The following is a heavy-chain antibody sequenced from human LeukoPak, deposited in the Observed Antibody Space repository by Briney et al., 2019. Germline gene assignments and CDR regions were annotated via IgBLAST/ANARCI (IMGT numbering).Heavy chain of an antibody. D-gene: IGHD6-19*01. V-gene: IGHV4-4*09. J-gene: IGHJ4*02. Sequence: SETLSLTCTVSGDSISTYYWSWIRQSPGKGLEWIGYIYHSGSTKYNPSLKSRVTISVDTSKKQFSLKLSSVTAADTAVYYCARFGYSSGWYPGYWGQGTLVTVSS. CDR2: IYHSGST. CDR3: ARFGYSSGWYPGY. CDR1: GDSISTYY.